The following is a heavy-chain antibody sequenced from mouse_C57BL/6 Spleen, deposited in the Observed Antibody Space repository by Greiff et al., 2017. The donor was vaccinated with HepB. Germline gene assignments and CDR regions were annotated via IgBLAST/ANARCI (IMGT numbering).Heavy chain of an antibody. Sequence: EADGGLVQPKGSLTLSCAASGFSFNTYAMNWVRQAPGKGLEWVARIRSKSNNYATYYADSVKDRFTISRDDSESMLYLQMNNLKTEDTAMYYCVRQYGNYFDYWGQGTTLTVSS. J-gene: IGHJ2*01. CDR1: GFSFNTYA. CDR2: IRSKSNNYAT. CDR3: VRQYGNYFDY. D-gene: IGHD2-1*01. V-gene: IGHV10-1*01.